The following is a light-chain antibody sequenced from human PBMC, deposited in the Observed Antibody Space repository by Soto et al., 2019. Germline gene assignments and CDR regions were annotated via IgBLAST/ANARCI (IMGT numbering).Light chain of an antibody. V-gene: IGKV3-15*01. CDR3: QQYNNWPPYT. CDR1: QSVNSN. J-gene: IGKJ2*01. Sequence: DIVMTQSPATLSLSPGERATLSCRASQSVNSNLAWYQQKPGQAPSLLIYGASTRATGVPARFSGSGSGTEFTLTISSLQSEDFAVYYCQQYNNWPPYTVGQGTKLEIK. CDR2: GAS.